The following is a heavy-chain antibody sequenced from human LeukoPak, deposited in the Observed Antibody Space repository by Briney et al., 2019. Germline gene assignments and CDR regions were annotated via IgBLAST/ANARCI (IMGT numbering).Heavy chain of an antibody. Sequence: PSETLSLTCTVSGYSISNGYYWGWIRQPPGKGLEWIGEINHSGSTNYNPSLKSRVTISVDTSKNQFSLKLSSVTAADTAAYYCARGQVVVAATVTNWFDPWGQGTLVTVSS. CDR3: ARGQVVVAATVTNWFDP. D-gene: IGHD2-15*01. CDR2: INHSGST. CDR1: GYSISNGYY. V-gene: IGHV4-38-2*02. J-gene: IGHJ5*02.